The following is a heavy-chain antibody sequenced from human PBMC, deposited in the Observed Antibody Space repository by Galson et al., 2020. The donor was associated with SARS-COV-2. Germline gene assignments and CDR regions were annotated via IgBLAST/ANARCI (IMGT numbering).Heavy chain of an antibody. V-gene: IGHV4-61*09. D-gene: IGHD6-13*01. CDR2: IYTSGST. CDR3: ARAGIAAAGTMEDNNWFDP. Sequence: SETLSLTCTVSGGSISSGSYYWSWIRQPAGKGLEWIGHIYTSGSTNYNPSLKSRVTISVDTSKNQFSLKLSSVTAADTAVYYCARAGIAAAGTMEDNNWFDPWGQGTLVTVSS. J-gene: IGHJ5*02. CDR1: GGSISSGSYY.